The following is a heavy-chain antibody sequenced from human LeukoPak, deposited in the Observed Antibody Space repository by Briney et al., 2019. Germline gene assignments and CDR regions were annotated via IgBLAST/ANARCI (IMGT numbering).Heavy chain of an antibody. Sequence: PSETLSLTCTVSGGSISSSYSSWGWIRQPPGEGLEWIASIYYSGTTSYNPSLKSRVTISADTSKNQFSLKLSSVTAADTAVYYCARERDTGYYIAFDIWGQGTMVTVSS. J-gene: IGHJ3*02. CDR1: GGSISSSYSS. D-gene: IGHD3-9*01. CDR3: ARERDTGYYIAFDI. V-gene: IGHV4-39*07. CDR2: IYYSGTT.